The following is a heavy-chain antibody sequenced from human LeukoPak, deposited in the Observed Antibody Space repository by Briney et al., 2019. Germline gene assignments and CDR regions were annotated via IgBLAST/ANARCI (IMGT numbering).Heavy chain of an antibody. CDR2: ISYTGST. J-gene: IGHJ4*02. D-gene: IGHD3-22*01. Sequence: SETLSLTCTVSGGSISSYYWSWIRQPPGKGLEWIGYISYTGSTNYNPSLKSRVTISVDTSKNQFSLNLTSVIAADTAVYYCARHLYYDSTGSNFDYWGQGTLLTVSS. CDR1: GGSISSYY. V-gene: IGHV4-59*08. CDR3: ARHLYYDSTGSNFDY.